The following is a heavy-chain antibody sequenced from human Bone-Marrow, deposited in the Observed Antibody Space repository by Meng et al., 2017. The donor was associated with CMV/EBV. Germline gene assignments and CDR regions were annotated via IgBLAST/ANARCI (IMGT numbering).Heavy chain of an antibody. CDR2: IRYDGSNK. CDR1: GSIFSSYG. V-gene: IGHV3-30*02. D-gene: IGHD2-2*01. CDR3: ATLDDIVVVPAAKRLLSPQRFFDY. J-gene: IGHJ4*02. Sequence: GESLKISCAASGSIFSSYGMHWVRQAPGKGLEWVAFIRYDGSNKYYADSVKGRFTISRDNSKNTLYLQMNSLRAEDTAVYYCATLDDIVVVPAAKRLLSPQRFFDYWGQGTLVTVSS.